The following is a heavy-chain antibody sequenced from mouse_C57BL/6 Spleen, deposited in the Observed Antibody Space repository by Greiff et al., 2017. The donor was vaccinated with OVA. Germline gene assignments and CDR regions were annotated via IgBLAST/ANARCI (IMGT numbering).Heavy chain of an antibody. D-gene: IGHD4-1*01. CDR2: INYDGSST. J-gene: IGHJ4*01. CDR3: SRYSWDAMDY. CDR1: GFTFSDYY. Sequence: EVKLVESEGGLVQPGSSMKLSCTASGFTFSDYYMAWVRQVPEKGLEWVANINYDGSSTYYLDSLKSRFIISRDNAKNMLYLQMSSLKSEDTATYYCSRYSWDAMDYWGQGTSVTVSS. V-gene: IGHV5-16*01.